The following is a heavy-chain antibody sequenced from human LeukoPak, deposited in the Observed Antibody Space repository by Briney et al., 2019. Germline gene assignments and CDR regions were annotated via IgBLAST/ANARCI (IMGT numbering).Heavy chain of an antibody. V-gene: IGHV4-59*01. CDR1: GGSISSYY. Sequence: SETLSLTCTVSGGSISSYYWSWIRQLPGKGLEWIGYIYYSGNTNYNPSPKSRVTISVDTSKNQFSLRLSSVTAADTAVYYCARSYCGGGSCGAFDIWGQGTMGTVSS. CDR3: ARSYCGGGSCGAFDI. J-gene: IGHJ3*02. D-gene: IGHD2-15*01. CDR2: IYYSGNT.